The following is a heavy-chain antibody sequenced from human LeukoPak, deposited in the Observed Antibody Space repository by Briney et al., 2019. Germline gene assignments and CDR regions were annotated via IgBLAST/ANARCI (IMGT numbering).Heavy chain of an antibody. CDR1: GGSISSYY. V-gene: IGHV4-59*01. D-gene: IGHD1-14*01. CDR2: IYYSAST. CDR3: ARDSLAGNVDY. Sequence: SETLSLTCTVSGGSISSYYWSWIRQPPGKGLEWIGYIYYSASTNYNPSLKSRVTISVDTSKNQFSLKLSSVTAADTAVYYCARDSLAGNVDYWGQGTLVTVSS. J-gene: IGHJ4*02.